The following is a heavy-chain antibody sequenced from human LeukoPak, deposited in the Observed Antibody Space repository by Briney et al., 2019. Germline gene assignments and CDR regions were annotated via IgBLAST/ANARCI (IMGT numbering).Heavy chain of an antibody. D-gene: IGHD6-19*01. CDR3: ARELGRGLGGPV. J-gene: IGHJ6*04. V-gene: IGHV3-30*04. CDR2: ISYDGSNK. CDR1: GFTFSSYV. Sequence: GGSLRLSCAASGFTFSSYVMHWVRQAPGKGLEWVAVISYDGSNKYYADSVKGRFTISRDNAKNSLYLQMNSLRAEDTAVYYCARELGRGLGGPVWGKGTTVTVSS.